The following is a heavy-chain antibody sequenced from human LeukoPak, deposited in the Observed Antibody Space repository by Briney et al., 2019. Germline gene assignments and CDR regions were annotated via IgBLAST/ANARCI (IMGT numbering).Heavy chain of an antibody. J-gene: IGHJ4*02. V-gene: IGHV1-2*02. D-gene: IGHD6-13*01. CDR2: INPNSGGT. Sequence: ASVKVSCKASGYTLTSYYIHWVRQAPGQGLEWTGWINPNSGGTNYAQKFQGRVTMTRDTSVSTAYMELSRLRSDDTAVYYCARVNGSSWREGIDYWGQGTLVTVSS. CDR3: ARVNGSSWREGIDY. CDR1: GYTLTSYY.